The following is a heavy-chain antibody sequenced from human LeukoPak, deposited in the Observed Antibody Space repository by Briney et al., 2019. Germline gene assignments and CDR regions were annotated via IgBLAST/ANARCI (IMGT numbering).Heavy chain of an antibody. D-gene: IGHD1-26*01. CDR1: GGSISSYY. J-gene: IGHJ4*02. V-gene: IGHV4-59*12. CDR3: ARDQVGIFDY. CDR2: IYYSGST. Sequence: SETLSLTCTVSGGSISSYYWSWIRQPPGKGLEWIGYIYYSGSTNYNPSLKSRVTISVDTSENQFSLKLGSVTAADTAVYYCARDQVGIFDYWGQGTLVTVSS.